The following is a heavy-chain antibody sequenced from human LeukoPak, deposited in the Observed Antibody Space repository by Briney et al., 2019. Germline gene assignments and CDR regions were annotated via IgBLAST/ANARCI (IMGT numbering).Heavy chain of an antibody. V-gene: IGHV3-23*01. Sequence: TGGSLRLSCAASGFTFSSYAMSWVRQAPGKGLEWVSAISGSGGSTYYADSVKGRFTISRDNSKNTLYLQMNSLRAEDTAVYYCAKDYGDYVLAGWFDPWGQGTLVTVSS. CDR2: ISGSGGST. D-gene: IGHD4-17*01. J-gene: IGHJ5*02. CDR3: AKDYGDYVLAGWFDP. CDR1: GFTFSSYA.